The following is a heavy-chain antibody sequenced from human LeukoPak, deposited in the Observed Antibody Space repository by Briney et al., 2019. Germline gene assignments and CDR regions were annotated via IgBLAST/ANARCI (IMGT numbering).Heavy chain of an antibody. J-gene: IGHJ5*02. CDR1: GGTFSSYA. V-gene: IGHV1-69*13. Sequence: SVKVSCKASGGTFSSYAISWVRQAPGQGLEWMGGIIPIFGTANYAQKFQGRVTITADESTSTAYMELSSLRSEDTAVYYCARTSSIAAYWFDPWGQGTLVAVSS. D-gene: IGHD6-6*01. CDR3: ARTSSIAAYWFDP. CDR2: IIPIFGTA.